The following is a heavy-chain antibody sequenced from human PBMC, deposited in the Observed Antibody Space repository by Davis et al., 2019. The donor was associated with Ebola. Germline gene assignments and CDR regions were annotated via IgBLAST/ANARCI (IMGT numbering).Heavy chain of an antibody. D-gene: IGHD2-2*01. CDR2: ISGSGGST. CDR1: GFTFSSYG. CDR3: AKGMHLRVPAHYGMDG. Sequence: GESLKISCAASGFTFSSYGMHWVRQAPGKGLAWVSAISGSGGSTYYADSVKGRFTISRDNSKNTLYLQMNSLRAEDTAVYYCAKGMHLRVPAHYGMDGWGQGTTVTVSS. J-gene: IGHJ6*02. V-gene: IGHV3-23*01.